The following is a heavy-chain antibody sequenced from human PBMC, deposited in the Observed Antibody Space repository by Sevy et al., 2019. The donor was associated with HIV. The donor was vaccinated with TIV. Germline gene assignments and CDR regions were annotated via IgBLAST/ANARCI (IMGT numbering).Heavy chain of an antibody. CDR1: GFTFSGYW. V-gene: IGHV3-74*01. Sequence: GGSLRLSCAASGFTFSGYWMHWVRQAPGKGLVWVSRINGDGSSTTYADSVKGRFTISRDNAKNTLYLQMNSLRAEDTAVYYCARAGIVVGVTRLPSGFDYWGQGALVTVSS. D-gene: IGHD2-15*01. CDR3: ARAGIVVGVTRLPSGFDY. J-gene: IGHJ4*02. CDR2: INGDGSST.